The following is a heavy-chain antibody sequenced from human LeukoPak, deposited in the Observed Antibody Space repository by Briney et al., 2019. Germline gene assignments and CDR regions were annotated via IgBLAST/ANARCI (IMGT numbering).Heavy chain of an antibody. CDR1: GYTFTGYY. Sequence: ASVKVSCKASGYTFTGYYMHWVRQAPGQGLEWMGWINPNSGGTNYAQKFQGRVTMTRDTSISTAYMELSRLRSDDTAVYYCARSSHSSWYALFDYWGQGTLVTVPS. J-gene: IGHJ4*02. CDR2: INPNSGGT. D-gene: IGHD6-13*01. V-gene: IGHV1-2*02. CDR3: ARSSHSSWYALFDY.